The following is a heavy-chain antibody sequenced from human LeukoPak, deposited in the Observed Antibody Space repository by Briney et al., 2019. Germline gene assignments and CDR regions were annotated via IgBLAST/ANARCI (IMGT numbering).Heavy chain of an antibody. CDR3: ARNGAFYGSGSYYNKPFDY. CDR2: INHSGST. D-gene: IGHD3-10*01. Sequence: SETPSLTCAVYGGSFSGYYWSWIRQPPGKGLEWIGEINHSGSTNYNPSLKSRVTISVDTSKNQFSLKLSSVTAADTAVYYCARNGAFYGSGSYYNKPFDYWGQGTLVTVSS. CDR1: GGSFSGYY. V-gene: IGHV4-34*01. J-gene: IGHJ4*02.